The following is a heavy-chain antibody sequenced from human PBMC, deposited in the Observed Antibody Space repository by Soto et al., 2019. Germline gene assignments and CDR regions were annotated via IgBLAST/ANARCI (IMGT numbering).Heavy chain of an antibody. Sequence: GGSLRLSCAASGFTFDDYGMSWVRQAPGKGLEWVSGINWNGGSTGYADSVKGRFIISRDNAKNSLYLQMNSLRAEDTALYYCARALGTQWGGDAFDIWGQGTMVTVSS. CDR2: INWNGGST. CDR3: ARALGTQWGGDAFDI. CDR1: GFTFDDYG. D-gene: IGHD1-26*01. J-gene: IGHJ3*02. V-gene: IGHV3-20*04.